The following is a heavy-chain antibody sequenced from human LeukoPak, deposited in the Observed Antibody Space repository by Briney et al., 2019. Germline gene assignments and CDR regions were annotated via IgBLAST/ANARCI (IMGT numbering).Heavy chain of an antibody. CDR1: GFTVSSNY. J-gene: IGHJ4*02. CDR3: AKSRSDPTVTTVGYYFDY. Sequence: GGSLRLSCAASGFTVSSNYMSWVRQAPGKGLEWVSTISGSGDTTYYADSVKGRFTISRDNSKNTLYLHMNSLRAEDTAVYYCAKSRSDPTVTTVGYYFDYWGQGTLVTVSS. D-gene: IGHD4-17*01. V-gene: IGHV3-23*01. CDR2: ISGSGDTT.